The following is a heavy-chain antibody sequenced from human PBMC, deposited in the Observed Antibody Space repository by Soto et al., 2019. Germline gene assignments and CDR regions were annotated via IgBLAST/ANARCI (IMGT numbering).Heavy chain of an antibody. Sequence: LSLTCTVSGGSISSYYWSWIRQPPGKGLEWIGYIYYSGSTNYNPSLKSRVTISVDTSKNQFSLKLSSVTAADTAVYYCARAGDGGYYYDSSGYLFDYWGQGTLVTVSS. CDR3: ARAGDGGYYYDSSGYLFDY. D-gene: IGHD3-22*01. CDR2: IYYSGST. CDR1: GGSISSYY. V-gene: IGHV4-59*01. J-gene: IGHJ4*02.